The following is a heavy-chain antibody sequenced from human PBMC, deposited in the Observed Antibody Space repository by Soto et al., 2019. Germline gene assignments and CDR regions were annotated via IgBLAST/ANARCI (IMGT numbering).Heavy chain of an antibody. CDR2: ISAYNGNT. CDR3: GRRVAVAPGYYYYGIDV. J-gene: IGHJ6*02. CDR1: GYAFTGDG. Sequence: ASVKGYCKASGYAFTGDGGGWVRQAPGKGLEWMGWISAYNGNTNYAQKLQGRVTMTTDTSTSTAYMELRSLRSDDTAVYYCGRRVAVAPGYYYYGIDVWGQGTTVTVSS. V-gene: IGHV1-18*01. D-gene: IGHD6-19*01.